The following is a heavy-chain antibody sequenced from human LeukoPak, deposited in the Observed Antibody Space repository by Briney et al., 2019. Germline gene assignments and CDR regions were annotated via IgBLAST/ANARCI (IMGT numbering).Heavy chain of an antibody. J-gene: IGHJ4*02. CDR1: GYTFTGYY. V-gene: IGHV1-2*02. CDR3: ARDQSGRVVGATPDY. Sequence: ASVEVSCKASGYTFTGYYMHWVRQAPGQGLEWMGWINPNSGGTNYAQKFQGRVTMTRDTSISTAYMELSRLRSDDTAVYYCARDQSGRVVGATPDYWGQGTLVTVSS. CDR2: INPNSGGT. D-gene: IGHD1-26*01.